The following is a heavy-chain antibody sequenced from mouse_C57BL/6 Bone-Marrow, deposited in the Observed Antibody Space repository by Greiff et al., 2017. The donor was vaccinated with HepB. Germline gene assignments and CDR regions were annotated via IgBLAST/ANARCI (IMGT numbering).Heavy chain of an antibody. V-gene: IGHV1-4*01. CDR1: GYTFTSYT. CDR3: ARSQDYATLWRFAY. CDR2: INPSSGYT. J-gene: IGHJ3*01. D-gene: IGHD6-5*01. Sequence: VKLVESGAELARPGASVKMSCKASGYTFTSYTMHWVKQRPGQGLEWIGYINPSSGYTKYNQKFKDKATLTADKSSSTAYMQLSSLTSEDSAVYYCARSQDYATLWRFAYWGQGTLVTVSA.